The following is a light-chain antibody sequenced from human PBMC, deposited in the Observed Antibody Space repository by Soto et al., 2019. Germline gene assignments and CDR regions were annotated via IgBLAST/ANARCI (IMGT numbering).Light chain of an antibody. V-gene: IGLV1-44*01. CDR3: ATWDDSLNGVV. CDR2: NVD. CDR1: SSNVGGNA. Sequence: QSVLTQPPSTSGTPGQRVTISCSGSSSNVGGNAVNWYQQLPGSAPRLLIYNVDQRPSGVPDRFSASKSGTSASLAISGLQSEDEADYYCATWDDSLNGVVFGGGTQLTVL. J-gene: IGLJ7*01.